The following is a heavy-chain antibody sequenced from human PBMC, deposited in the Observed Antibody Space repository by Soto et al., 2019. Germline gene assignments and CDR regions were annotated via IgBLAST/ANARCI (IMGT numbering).Heavy chain of an antibody. Sequence: QVQLVQSGAEVKKPGASVKVSCKASGYTFTSHGISWVRQAPGQGPEWMGWISASNGDTNYAQKFQGRLTVTTDTSTSTGYMELRSVRPEATAVSYCARMVRGSNIENYHYMDVWGTGPTVTVSS. D-gene: IGHD3-10*01. J-gene: IGHJ6*03. V-gene: IGHV1-18*01. CDR3: ARMVRGSNIENYHYMDV. CDR2: ISASNGDT. CDR1: GYTFTSHG.